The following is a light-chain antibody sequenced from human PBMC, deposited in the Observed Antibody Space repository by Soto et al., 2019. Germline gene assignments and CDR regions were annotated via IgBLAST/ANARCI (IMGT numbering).Light chain of an antibody. CDR3: SSYSSGSTLGDV. V-gene: IGLV2-14*01. CDR2: EVI. J-gene: IGLJ1*01. Sequence: QAVVTQPASVSGSPGQSITISCTGTSSDVGGYDYVSWYQQHPGKAPKLIIYEVINRPSGVSNRFSGSKSGNTASLTISGLQAEDEADYYCSSYSSGSTLGDVFGTGTKLTVL. CDR1: SSDVGGYDY.